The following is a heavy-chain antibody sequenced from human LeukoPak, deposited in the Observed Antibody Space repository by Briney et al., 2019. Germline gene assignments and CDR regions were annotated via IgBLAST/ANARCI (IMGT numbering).Heavy chain of an antibody. Sequence: ASVKVSCKASGYTFTSYGISWVRQAPGQGLEWMGWISGYNGNTNYAQELRDRVTMTTDTSTSTAYMELRSLRSDDTAVYYCARDRPPLGELSLYNYWGQGTLVTVSS. CDR1: GYTFTSYG. V-gene: IGHV1-18*01. CDR3: ARDRPPLGELSLYNY. CDR2: ISGYNGNT. J-gene: IGHJ4*02. D-gene: IGHD3-16*02.